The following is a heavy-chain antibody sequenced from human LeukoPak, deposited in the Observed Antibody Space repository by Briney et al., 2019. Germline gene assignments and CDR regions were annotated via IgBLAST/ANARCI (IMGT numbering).Heavy chain of an antibody. CDR2: ISYDGSNK. Sequence: GGSLRLSCAASGFTFSSYAMHWVRQAPGKGLEWVAVISYDGSNKYYADSVKGRFTISRDNSKNTLYLQMNSLRAEDTAVYYCAGGDRRDVYVWGSYRSWGQGTLVTVSS. CDR1: GFTFSSYA. J-gene: IGHJ4*02. CDR3: AGGDRRDVYVWGSYRS. D-gene: IGHD3-16*02. V-gene: IGHV3-30-3*01.